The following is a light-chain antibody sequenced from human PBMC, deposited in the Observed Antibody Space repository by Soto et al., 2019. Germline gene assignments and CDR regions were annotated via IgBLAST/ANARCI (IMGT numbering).Light chain of an antibody. V-gene: IGKV3-11*01. CDR3: QQRSNWPIP. Sequence: EIVLTQSPATLSLSPGERATLSCRASQSVSSYLAWYQQKPGQAPRLLIYDASNRAPGIPARFSGSGSGTDFTLTISSLEPEDFAVYYCQQRSNWPIPFGQGTRLEIK. CDR1: QSVSSY. CDR2: DAS. J-gene: IGKJ5*01.